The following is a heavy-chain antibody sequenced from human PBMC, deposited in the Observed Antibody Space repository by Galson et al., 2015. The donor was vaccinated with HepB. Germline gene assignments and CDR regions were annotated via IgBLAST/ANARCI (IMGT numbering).Heavy chain of an antibody. CDR1: GFTFSSYG. D-gene: IGHD3-22*01. V-gene: IGHV3-30*18. CDR2: ISYDGSNK. J-gene: IGHJ4*02. CDR3: AKDYGGFYDSSQYYFDF. Sequence: SLRLSCAASGFTFSSYGMHWVRQAPGKGLEWVAVISYDGSNKYYADSVKGRFTISRDNSKNTLYLQMNSLRAEDTAVYYCAKDYGGFYDSSQYYFDFWGQGTLVPVSS.